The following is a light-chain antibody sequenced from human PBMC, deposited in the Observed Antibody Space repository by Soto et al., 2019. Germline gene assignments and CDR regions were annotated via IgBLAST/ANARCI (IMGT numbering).Light chain of an antibody. J-gene: IGLJ2*01. Sequence: QSALTQPASVSGSPGQSITISCTGTSSDIGANNYVSWYQQHPGKAPKLMIYDVTNRPSGVSNRFSGSKSGNTASLTDSGLQAEDEADYYCSSYTTSSTLFGGGTKLTVL. V-gene: IGLV2-14*03. CDR1: SSDIGANNY. CDR3: SSYTTSSTL. CDR2: DVT.